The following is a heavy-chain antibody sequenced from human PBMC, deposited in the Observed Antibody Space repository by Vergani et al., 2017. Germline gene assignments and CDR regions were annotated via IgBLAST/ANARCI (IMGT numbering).Heavy chain of an antibody. J-gene: IGHJ4*02. Sequence: QVQLQESGPGVVKPSQTLSLTCTVSGVSISSNNCWTWVRQPPGKGLEWIGEICHTEDTKYSPSLKSRVTVSVDESRNLFSLRLNSVTAADTAVYYCATIGYRRWGYYFDYWGQGILVTVSS. CDR3: ATIGYRRWGYYFDY. CDR1: GVSISSNNC. D-gene: IGHD2-2*02. V-gene: IGHV4-4*02. CDR2: ICHTEDT.